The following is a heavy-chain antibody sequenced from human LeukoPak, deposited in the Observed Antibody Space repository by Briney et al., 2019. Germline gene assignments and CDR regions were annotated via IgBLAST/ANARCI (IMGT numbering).Heavy chain of an antibody. CDR2: IYCSGSA. V-gene: IGHV4-39*07. CDR3: ARRRGVGSGQMVAFDY. Sequence: PPESLSVSPTLPGDSPISTNYYSGSIRLPPGQGLEWIGFIYCSGSAYNNQSLKSLVTMSVDTSKNQLSLNLSSVTAADTAVYYCARRRGVGSGQMVAFDYWGQGDRVTVSS. CDR1: GDSPISTNYY. J-gene: IGHJ4*02. D-gene: IGHD3-10*01.